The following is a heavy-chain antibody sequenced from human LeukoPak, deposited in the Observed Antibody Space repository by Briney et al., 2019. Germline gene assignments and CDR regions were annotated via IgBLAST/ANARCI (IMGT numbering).Heavy chain of an antibody. CDR3: ARAPRVVVPAAMVAFFDY. CDR2: ISAYNGST. D-gene: IGHD2-2*01. Sequence: ASVKVSCKASGYTFTSYGISWVRQAPGQGLEWMGWISAYNGSTNYAQKLQGRVTMTTDTSTSTAYMEPRSLRSDDTAVYYCARAPRVVVPAAMVAFFDYWGQGTLVTVSS. J-gene: IGHJ4*02. V-gene: IGHV1-18*04. CDR1: GYTFTSYG.